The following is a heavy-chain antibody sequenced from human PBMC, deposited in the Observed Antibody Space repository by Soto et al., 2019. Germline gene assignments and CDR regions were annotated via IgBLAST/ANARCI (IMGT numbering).Heavy chain of an antibody. J-gene: IGHJ6*03. CDR3: ARGQIYGSGSYSEYYYYYYMDV. V-gene: IGHV1-8*01. CDR2: MNPNSGNT. CDR1: GYTFTSYD. D-gene: IGHD3-10*01. Sequence: ASVKVSCKASGYTFTSYDINWVRQATGQGLEWMGWMNPNSGNTGYAQKFQGRVTMTRNTSISTAYMELSSLRSEDTAVYYCARGQIYGSGSYSEYYYYYYMDVWGKGTTVTVSS.